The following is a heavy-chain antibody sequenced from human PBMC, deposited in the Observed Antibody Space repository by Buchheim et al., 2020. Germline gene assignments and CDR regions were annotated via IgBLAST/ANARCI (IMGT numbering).Heavy chain of an antibody. V-gene: IGHV4-34*01. CDR2: INHSGST. Sequence: QVQLQQWGAGLLKPSETLSLTCAVYGGSFSGYYWSWIRQPPGKGLEWIGEINHSGSTNYNPSLKSRVTISVDTSKNQFSLKLSSVTAADTAVYYCARVEAEYYDFWSGYYSPFADYWGQGTL. CDR1: GGSFSGYY. CDR3: ARVEAEYYDFWSGYYSPFADY. J-gene: IGHJ4*02. D-gene: IGHD3-3*01.